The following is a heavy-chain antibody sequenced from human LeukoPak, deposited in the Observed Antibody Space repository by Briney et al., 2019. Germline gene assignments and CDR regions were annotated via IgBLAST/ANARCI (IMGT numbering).Heavy chain of an antibody. Sequence: GASVKVPCKASGYTFTSYYMHWVRQAPGQGLEWMGIFNPSGGSTTYAQKFQGRVTMTRDTSTSTVYMELSSLRSGDTAMYYCARDKTTVTSYYYYGMDVWGQGTTVTVSS. D-gene: IGHD4-11*01. J-gene: IGHJ6*02. CDR3: ARDKTTVTSYYYYGMDV. CDR2: FNPSGGST. V-gene: IGHV1-46*01. CDR1: GYTFTSYY.